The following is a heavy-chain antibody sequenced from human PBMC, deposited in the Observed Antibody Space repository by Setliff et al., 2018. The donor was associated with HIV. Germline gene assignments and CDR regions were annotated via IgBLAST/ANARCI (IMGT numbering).Heavy chain of an antibody. Sequence: SETLSLTCTVSGGSIGSGGYYWSWIRQHPGKGLEWIGYIYYSGSTYYNPSLKSRVTISVDTSKNQFSLKLSSVTAADTAVYYCARAAPYYDYVWGSYRHFDYWGQGTLVTVSS. CDR3: ARAAPYYDYVWGSYRHFDY. CDR1: GGSIGSGGYY. D-gene: IGHD3-16*02. V-gene: IGHV4-31*03. CDR2: IYYSGST. J-gene: IGHJ4*02.